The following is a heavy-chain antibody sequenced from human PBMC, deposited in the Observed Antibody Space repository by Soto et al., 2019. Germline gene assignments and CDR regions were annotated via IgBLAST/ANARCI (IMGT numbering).Heavy chain of an antibody. CDR3: ARRTPGGSETYYNSWFDP. D-gene: IGHD3-10*01. CDR1: GGSFSGYS. J-gene: IGHJ5*02. CDR2: VNHSITA. Sequence: SETLSLTCAVYGGSFSGYSCTWIRQPPGRGLEWIGEVNHSITANYNPYLKSRVTISVDTSKNQFSLKLSSVTAEDTAVYYCARRTPGGSETYYNSWFDPWGQGTLVTVSS. V-gene: IGHV4-34*01.